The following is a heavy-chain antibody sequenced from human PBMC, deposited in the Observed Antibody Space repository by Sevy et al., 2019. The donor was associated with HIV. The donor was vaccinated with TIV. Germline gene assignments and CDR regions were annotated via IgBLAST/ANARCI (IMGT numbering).Heavy chain of an antibody. Sequence: GGSLRLSCAASGFTFSSYGMHWVRQAPGKGLEWVAFIRYDGSNKYYADSVKGRFTISRDNSKNTLYLQMNSLRAEDTAVYYCAKGRGIAVSAATDYWGQGTLVTVSS. J-gene: IGHJ4*02. CDR3: AKGRGIAVSAATDY. CDR1: GFTFSSYG. CDR2: IRYDGSNK. D-gene: IGHD6-19*01. V-gene: IGHV3-30*02.